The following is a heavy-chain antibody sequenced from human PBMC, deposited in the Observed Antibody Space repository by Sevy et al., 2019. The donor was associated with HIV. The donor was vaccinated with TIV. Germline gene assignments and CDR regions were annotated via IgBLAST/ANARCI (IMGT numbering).Heavy chain of an antibody. CDR1: GFTFSSYA. Sequence: GGSLRLSCAASGFTFSSYAMSWVRQAPGKGLEWVSAISGSGGSTYYADSVKGRFTISRDNSKNTLYLQMNSLRAEDTAVYYCAKDPPYYYDISGYYPPDYWGQGTLVTVSS. V-gene: IGHV3-23*01. CDR2: ISGSGGST. D-gene: IGHD3-22*01. CDR3: AKDPPYYYDISGYYPPDY. J-gene: IGHJ4*02.